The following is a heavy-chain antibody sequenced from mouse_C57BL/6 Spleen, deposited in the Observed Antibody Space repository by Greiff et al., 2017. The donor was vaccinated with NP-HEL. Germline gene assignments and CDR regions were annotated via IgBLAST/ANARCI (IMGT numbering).Heavy chain of an antibody. D-gene: IGHD2-1*01. V-gene: IGHV1-26*01. Sequence: VQLQQSGPELVKPGASVKISCKASGYTFTDYYMNWVKQSHGKSLEWIGDINPNNGGTSYNQKFKGKATLTVDKSSSTAYMELRSLTSEDSAVYYCAREGGNLFAYWGQGTLVTVSA. CDR1: GYTFTDYY. CDR2: INPNNGGT. J-gene: IGHJ3*01. CDR3: AREGGNLFAY.